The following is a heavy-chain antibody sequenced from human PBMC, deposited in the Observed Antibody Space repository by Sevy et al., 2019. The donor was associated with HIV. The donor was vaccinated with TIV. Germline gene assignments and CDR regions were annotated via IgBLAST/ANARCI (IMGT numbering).Heavy chain of an antibody. Sequence: GGSLRLSCVASGFTFSSYSMNWVRQAPGKGLELVSYISSSSDSSRTLYYADSVKGRFSISRDNAKNSVHLQMTSLRVEDTAVYYCARPDLSGWYFDFWGHGTLVTVSS. CDR3: ARPDLSGWYFDF. CDR2: ISSSSDSSRTL. D-gene: IGHD6-19*01. CDR1: GFTFSSYS. V-gene: IGHV3-48*01. J-gene: IGHJ4*01.